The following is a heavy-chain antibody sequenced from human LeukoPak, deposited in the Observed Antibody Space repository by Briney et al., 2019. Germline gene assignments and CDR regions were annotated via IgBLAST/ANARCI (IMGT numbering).Heavy chain of an antibody. J-gene: IGHJ4*02. CDR3: AATRGSGSYLLDY. Sequence: SETLSLICAVSGGSISSYYWSWIRQPPGKGLEWIGYIYYSGSTNYNPSLKSRVTISVDTSKNQFSLKLTSVIPADTAVYYCAATRGSGSYLLDYWGQGTLVTVSS. V-gene: IGHV4-59*01. CDR1: GGSISSYY. CDR2: IYYSGST. D-gene: IGHD1-26*01.